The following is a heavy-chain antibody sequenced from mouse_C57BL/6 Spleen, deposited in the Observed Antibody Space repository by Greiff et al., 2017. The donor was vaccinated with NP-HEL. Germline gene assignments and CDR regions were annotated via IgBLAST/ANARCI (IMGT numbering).Heavy chain of an antibody. V-gene: IGHV1-54*01. CDR2: INPGSGGT. Sequence: VQLQQSGAELVRPGTSVKVSCKASGYAFTNYLIEWVKQRPGQGLEWIGVINPGSGGTNYNEKFKGKATLTADKSSSTAYMQLSSLTSEDSAVYFCARIDYDGGFAYWGQGTLVTVSA. CDR3: ARIDYDGGFAY. D-gene: IGHD2-4*01. CDR1: GYAFTNYL. J-gene: IGHJ3*01.